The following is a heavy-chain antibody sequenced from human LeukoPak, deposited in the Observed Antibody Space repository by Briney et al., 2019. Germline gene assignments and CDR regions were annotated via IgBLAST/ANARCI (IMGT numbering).Heavy chain of an antibody. J-gene: IGHJ6*03. CDR2: IRYDGSNK. V-gene: IGHV3-30*02. Sequence: GGSLRLPCAASGFTFSSYGMHWVRQAPGKGLEWVAFIRYDGSNKYYADSVKGRFTISRDNSKNTLYLQMNSLRAEDTAVYYCAKEEFTPSGYYYYYMDVWGKGTTVTVSS. CDR3: AKEEFTPSGYYYYYMDV. CDR1: GFTFSSYG. D-gene: IGHD3-10*01.